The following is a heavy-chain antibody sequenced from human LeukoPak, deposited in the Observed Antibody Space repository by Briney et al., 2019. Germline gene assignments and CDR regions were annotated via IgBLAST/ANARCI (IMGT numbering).Heavy chain of an antibody. CDR1: GGSISGYY. D-gene: IGHD6-13*01. V-gene: IGHV4-59*06. CDR3: ARAQQLVLDGWSDAFDI. Sequence: KPSETLSLTCSVSGGSISGYYWTWIRQPAGKGLEWIGYIYYSGSTYYNPSLKSRVTISVDTSKNQFSLKLSSVTAADTAVYYCARAQQLVLDGWSDAFDIWGQGTMVTVSS. J-gene: IGHJ3*02. CDR2: IYYSGST.